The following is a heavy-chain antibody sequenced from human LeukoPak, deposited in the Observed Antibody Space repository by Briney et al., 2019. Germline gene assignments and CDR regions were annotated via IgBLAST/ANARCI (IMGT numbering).Heavy chain of an antibody. J-gene: IGHJ4*02. CDR3: ARDSRVVVGDLYYFDY. CDR2: ISSWSSTI. Sequence: GGSLRLSCAASGFTFSSYSMNWVRQAPGKGLEWVSYISSWSSTIYYADSVKGRFTISRDNAKNSLYLQMNSLRAEDTAVYYCARDSRVVVGDLYYFDYWGQGTLVTVSS. D-gene: IGHD2-21*01. V-gene: IGHV3-48*01. CDR1: GFTFSSYS.